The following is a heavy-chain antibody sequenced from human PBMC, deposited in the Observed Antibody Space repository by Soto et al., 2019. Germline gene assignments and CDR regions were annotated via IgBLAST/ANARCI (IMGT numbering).Heavy chain of an antibody. V-gene: IGHV1-69*13. D-gene: IGHD2-8*01. CDR2: IIPIFGTA. CDR1: GGTFSSYA. Sequence: ASVKVSCKASGGTFSSYAISWVRQAPGQGLEWMGGIIPIFGTANYAQKFQGRVTITADESTSTAYMELSSLRSEDTAVYYCARGYAILGEGWMAFDYWGQGTLVTVSS. J-gene: IGHJ4*02. CDR3: ARGYAILGEGWMAFDY.